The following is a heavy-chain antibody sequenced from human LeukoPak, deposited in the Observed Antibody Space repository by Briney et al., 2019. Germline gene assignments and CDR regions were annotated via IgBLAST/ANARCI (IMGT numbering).Heavy chain of an antibody. CDR1: GGSISSYY. D-gene: IGHD3-3*02. V-gene: IGHV4-59*01. CDR3: ARAGIRTSYYYYYMDV. J-gene: IGHJ6*03. Sequence: SETMSLTCTVSGGSISSYYWSWVRQPPGKGLEWIGYIYYSGSTNYNPSLKSRVTISVATSKNQFSLKLSSVTAADTAVYYCARAGIRTSYYYYYMDVWGKGTTVTVSS. CDR2: IYYSGST.